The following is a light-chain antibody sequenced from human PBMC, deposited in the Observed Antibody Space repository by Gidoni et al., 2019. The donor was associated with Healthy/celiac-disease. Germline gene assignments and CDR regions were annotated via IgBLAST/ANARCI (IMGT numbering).Light chain of an antibody. CDR1: SSNIGAGYD. V-gene: IGLV1-40*01. CDR2: GNS. J-gene: IGLJ2*01. CDR3: QSYDSSLSGSV. Sequence: QSVLTQPPSVSGAPGQRVTISCTWISSNIGAGYDVHWYQPLPGTAPKLLIYGNSNRPSGVPDRFSGSKSGTSASLAITGLQAEDEADYYCQSYDSSLSGSVFGGGTKLTVL.